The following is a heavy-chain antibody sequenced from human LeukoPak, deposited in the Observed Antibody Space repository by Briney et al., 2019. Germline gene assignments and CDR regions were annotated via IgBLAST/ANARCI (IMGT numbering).Heavy chain of an antibody. Sequence: PSATLSLTCTVSGTSVSSGSYYWSWIRPPPRTRMEWIVYVYNSGTTNYTPSFKSRVTMSIDTSKNQFSLKLSSVTAADTAVYYCARGAVVNGLDVWGQGTTVTVSS. CDR2: VYNSGTT. CDR1: GTSVSSGSYY. J-gene: IGHJ6*02. CDR3: ARGAVVNGLDV. D-gene: IGHD5-18*01. V-gene: IGHV4-61*01.